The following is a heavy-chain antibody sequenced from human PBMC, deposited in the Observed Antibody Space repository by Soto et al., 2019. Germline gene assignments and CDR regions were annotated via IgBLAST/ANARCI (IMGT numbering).Heavy chain of an antibody. CDR3: AHSLWFGDFSWFDP. D-gene: IGHD3-10*01. J-gene: IGHJ5*02. V-gene: IGHV2-5*02. CDR2: IYWDDDK. CDR1: GFSLSTSGVG. Sequence: QITLKESGPTLVKPTQTLTLTCTFSGFSLSTSGVGVGWIRQPPGKALEWLALIYWDDDKRYSPSLKSRLTITKAPSKNQVVLTLTNMDPVDTAPYHCAHSLWFGDFSWFDPWGQGTLVTVSS.